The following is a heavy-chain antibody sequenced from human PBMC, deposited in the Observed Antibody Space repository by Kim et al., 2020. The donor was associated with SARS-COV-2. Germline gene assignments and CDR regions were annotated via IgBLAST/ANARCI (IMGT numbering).Heavy chain of an antibody. Sequence: DSLKSRITTSSDNSQNPLYLQMNSPRAEDTAVYYCARDLYYGSGSYYFDYWGQGTLVTVSS. D-gene: IGHD3-10*01. CDR3: ARDLYYGSGSYYFDY. J-gene: IGHJ4*02. V-gene: IGHV3-53*01.